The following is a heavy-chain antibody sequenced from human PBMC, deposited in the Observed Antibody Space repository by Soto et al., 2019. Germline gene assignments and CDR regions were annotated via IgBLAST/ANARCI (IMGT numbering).Heavy chain of an antibody. D-gene: IGHD5-18*01. CDR1: GFTFSSYS. CDR3: ARERGYSYGYAFDI. Sequence: RGSLRLSCAASGFTFSSYSMNWVRQAPGKGLEWVSYISSSSSTIYYADSVKGRFTISRDNAKNSLYLQMNSLRAEDTAVYYCARERGYSYGYAFDIWGQGTMVTVSS. J-gene: IGHJ3*02. V-gene: IGHV3-48*04. CDR2: ISSSSSTI.